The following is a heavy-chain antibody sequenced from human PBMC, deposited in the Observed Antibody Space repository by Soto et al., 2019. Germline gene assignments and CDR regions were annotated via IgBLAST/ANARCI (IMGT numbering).Heavy chain of an antibody. CDR3: AREENGQSHY. CDR1: GGSISSSSHH. J-gene: IGHJ4*01. D-gene: IGHD2-8*01. CDR2: SYYSGNT. Sequence: QLQLQESGPGLVKPSETLSLTCTVSGGSISSSSHHWAWIRQPPGKGLEWIGSSYYSGNTYHNPSLRSRVTLSVDTSKNQFSLKLSSVTAADTSVYYCAREENGQSHYGGHGTLVTVSS. V-gene: IGHV4-39*02.